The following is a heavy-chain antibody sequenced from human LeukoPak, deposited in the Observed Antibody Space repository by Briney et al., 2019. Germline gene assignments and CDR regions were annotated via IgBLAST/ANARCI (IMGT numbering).Heavy chain of an antibody. J-gene: IGHJ4*02. CDR1: SGSISSGGYS. Sequence: SETLSLTCSVSSGSISSGGYSWSWIRQPPGKGLEWIGYIYHSGSTYYNPSLKSRVTISVDRSKNQFSLKLSSVTAADTAVYYCARESVGHSCFDYWGQGTLVTVSS. V-gene: IGHV4-30-2*01. D-gene: IGHD6-13*01. CDR3: ARESVGHSCFDY. CDR2: IYHSGST.